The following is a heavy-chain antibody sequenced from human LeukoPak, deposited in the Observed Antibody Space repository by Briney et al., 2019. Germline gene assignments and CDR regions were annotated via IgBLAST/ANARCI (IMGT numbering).Heavy chain of an antibody. J-gene: IGHJ4*02. D-gene: IGHD5-18*01. CDR1: GYTLTELS. V-gene: IGHV1-24*01. CDR2: FDPEDGET. CDR3: ATGYSYGYGMDY. Sequence: RASVKVSCKVSGYTLTELSMHWVRQAPGKGLEWMGGFDPEDGETIYAQKFQGRVTMTEDTSTDTAYMELSSLRSEDTAVYYCATGYSYGYGMDYWGQGTLATVSS.